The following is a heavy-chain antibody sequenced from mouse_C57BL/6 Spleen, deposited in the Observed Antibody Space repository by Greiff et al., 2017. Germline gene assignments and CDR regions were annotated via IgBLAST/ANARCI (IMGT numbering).Heavy chain of an antibody. V-gene: IGHV1-64*01. CDR3: ARGGEKWLGFAY. D-gene: IGHD2-2*01. CDR1: GYTFTSYW. CDR2: IHPNSGST. Sequence: QVQLQQPGAELVKPGASVKLSCKASGYTFTSYWMHWVKQRPGQGLEWIGMIHPNSGSTNYNEKFKSKATLTVDKSSSTAYRQLSSLTSEDSAVYYCARGGEKWLGFAYWGQGTLVTVSA. J-gene: IGHJ3*01.